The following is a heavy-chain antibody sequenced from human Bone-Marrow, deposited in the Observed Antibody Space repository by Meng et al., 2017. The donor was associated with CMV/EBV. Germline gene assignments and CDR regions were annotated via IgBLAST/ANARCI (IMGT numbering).Heavy chain of an antibody. Sequence: GRSRRLSCAASGFSFSSYWMSWVRQAPGKGLEWVGNIKKDGCEKYYVDSVTGRFTHSRDNAKNSLFLQVNSLRVDETAVYYCAREGCSSTTCYPLSHFYLWGQGTLVTVSS. V-gene: IGHV3-7*01. D-gene: IGHD2-2*01. CDR2: IKKDGCEK. J-gene: IGHJ4*02. CDR3: AREGCSSTTCYPLSHFYL. CDR1: GFSFSSYW.